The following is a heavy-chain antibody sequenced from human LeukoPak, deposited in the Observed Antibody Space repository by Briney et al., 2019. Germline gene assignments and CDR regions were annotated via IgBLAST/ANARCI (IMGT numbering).Heavy chain of an antibody. V-gene: IGHV3-30-3*01. CDR3: AREMAVFKYYNVRRGYARDY. D-gene: IGHD3-22*01. Sequence: GRSLRLSCAASGFTFSSYAMHWVRQAPGKGLEWVAVISYDGSNKYYADSVKGRFTISRDNSKNTLYLQMNSLRAEDTAVYYCAREMAVFKYYNVRRGYARDYWGQETLVTVSS. CDR2: ISYDGSNK. J-gene: IGHJ4*02. CDR1: GFTFSSYA.